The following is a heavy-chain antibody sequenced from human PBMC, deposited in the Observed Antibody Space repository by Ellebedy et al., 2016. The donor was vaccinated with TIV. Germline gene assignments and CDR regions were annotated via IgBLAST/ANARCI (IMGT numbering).Heavy chain of an antibody. D-gene: IGHD2/OR15-2a*01. J-gene: IGHJ4*02. CDR2: IYYSGST. Sequence: MPSETLSLTCTVSGGSISRYYWSWIRQPPGKGLEWIGYIYYSGSTNYNPSLKSRVTMSVDTSKNQFSLKLSSVTAADTAVYYCARALSLEPSVFDFWGQGTLVTVSS. CDR3: ARALSLEPSVFDF. V-gene: IGHV4-59*01. CDR1: GGSISRYY.